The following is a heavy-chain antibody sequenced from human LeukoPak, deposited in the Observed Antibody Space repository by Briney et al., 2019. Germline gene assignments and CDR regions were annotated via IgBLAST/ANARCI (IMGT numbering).Heavy chain of an antibody. CDR2: IKQDGSTK. CDR3: ASDPPWTNDAFDI. V-gene: IGHV3-7*01. J-gene: IGHJ3*02. CDR1: RFKFSNYW. D-gene: IGHD1-1*01. Sequence: GGSLRLSCAASRFKFSNYWMTWVRQAPGKGLEWVANIKQDGSTKYYVDSVRGRFTISRDNVKNFLYLQMNSLRAEDTAVYYCASDPPWTNDAFDIWGHGTLVIVSS.